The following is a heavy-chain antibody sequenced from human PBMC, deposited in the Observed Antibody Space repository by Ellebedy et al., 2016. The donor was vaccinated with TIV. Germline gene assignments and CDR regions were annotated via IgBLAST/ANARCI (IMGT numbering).Heavy chain of an antibody. CDR2: IYYTGTT. Sequence: SETLSLTCTVSGGPISGSFWTWIRQPPGKGLEWIGYIYYTGTTNYNPSLKSRVTISVDTSKNQFSLKVRSVTAADTAVYYCARNPPTYNWVDSWGQGTLVTVSS. CDR1: GGPISGSF. J-gene: IGHJ5*01. V-gene: IGHV4-59*08. CDR3: ARNPPTYNWVDS.